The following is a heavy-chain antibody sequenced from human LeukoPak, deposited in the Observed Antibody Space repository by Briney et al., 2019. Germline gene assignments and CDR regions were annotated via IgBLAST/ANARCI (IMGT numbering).Heavy chain of an antibody. D-gene: IGHD6-6*01. V-gene: IGHV4-38-2*01. CDR1: GYSISSDFY. CDR3: ARVGSSSSGFGFDY. J-gene: IGHJ4*02. CDR2: IYHSGST. Sequence: SETLSLTCAVSGYSISSDFYWGWIRQPPGKGLEWIGSIYHSGSTYYAPSLKSRVAISLDTSKNQFSLKLNSVTAADTAVYYCARVGSSSSGFGFDYWGQGTLVTVSS.